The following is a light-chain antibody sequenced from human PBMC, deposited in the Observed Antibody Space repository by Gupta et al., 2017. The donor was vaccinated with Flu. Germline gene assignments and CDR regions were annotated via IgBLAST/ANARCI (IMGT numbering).Light chain of an antibody. CDR2: DVT. CDR3: CSYAGSYAGNYYL. Sequence: ISCTGTSSDVGGYDYVSWYQQHPGKVPKIMIYDVTKRPSGVPDRFSGAKSGNTAFLTVSGLQAEDDADDYCCSYAGSYAGNYYLFGGGTKLTVL. V-gene: IGLV2-11*01. J-gene: IGLJ2*01. CDR1: SSDVGGYDY.